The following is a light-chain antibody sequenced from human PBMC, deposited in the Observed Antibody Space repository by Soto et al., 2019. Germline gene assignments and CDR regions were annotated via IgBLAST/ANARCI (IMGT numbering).Light chain of an antibody. CDR1: QSVSSY. CDR3: QQRSNWLT. Sequence: EIVLTQSPATLSLSPVERATLSCRASQSVSSYLAWYQQKPGQAPRLLIYDASNRATGIPARFSGSGSGTDFTRTISSLEPEDFAVYYCQQRSNWLTCGGGTKVEFK. V-gene: IGKV3-11*01. J-gene: IGKJ4*01. CDR2: DAS.